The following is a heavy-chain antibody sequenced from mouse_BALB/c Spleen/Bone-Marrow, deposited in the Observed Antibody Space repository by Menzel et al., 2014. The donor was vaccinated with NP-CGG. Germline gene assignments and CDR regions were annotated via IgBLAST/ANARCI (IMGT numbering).Heavy chain of an antibody. CDR2: IWRGGST. J-gene: IGHJ1*01. CDR3: AKGGITTVWYFDV. V-gene: IGHV2-5*01. CDR1: GFSLTGNG. Sequence: VQLQQSGPGLVQPSQSLSITCTVSGFSLTGNGVNWVRQSPGKGLEWLGVIWRGGSTDYNAAFMSRLTITKDNSKNQVFFKMNSLQGDDTAMYYCAKGGITTVWYFDVWGAGTTVTVSS. D-gene: IGHD1-1*01.